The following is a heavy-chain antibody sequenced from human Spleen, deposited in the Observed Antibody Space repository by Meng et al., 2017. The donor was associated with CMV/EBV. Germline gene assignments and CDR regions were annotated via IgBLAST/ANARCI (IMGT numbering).Heavy chain of an antibody. CDR1: GGSFSGYY. V-gene: IGHV4-34*01. CDR2: INHSGST. CDR3: ARAMVRGVIIRWFDP. Sequence: VYGGSFSGYYWSWLRQPPGKGLEWIGEINHSGSTNYNPSLKSRVTISVDTSKNQFSLKLSSVTAADTAVYYCARAMVRGVIIRWFDPWGQGTLVTVSS. D-gene: IGHD3-10*01. J-gene: IGHJ5*02.